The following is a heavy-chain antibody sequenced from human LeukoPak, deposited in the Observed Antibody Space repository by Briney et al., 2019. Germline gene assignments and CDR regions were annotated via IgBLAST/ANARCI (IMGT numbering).Heavy chain of an antibody. J-gene: IGHJ4*02. Sequence: PGGSLRLSCAASGFTFSTYVMSWVRQAPGKGLEWVSTISVSGIGTYYADSVKGRFTVSRDNSKNTLYLQMNSLRAEDTAVYFCANLRGSGSSYFDSWGQGTLVTVSS. V-gene: IGHV3-23*01. CDR1: GFTFSTYV. CDR2: ISVSGIGT. D-gene: IGHD3-10*01. CDR3: ANLRGSGSSYFDS.